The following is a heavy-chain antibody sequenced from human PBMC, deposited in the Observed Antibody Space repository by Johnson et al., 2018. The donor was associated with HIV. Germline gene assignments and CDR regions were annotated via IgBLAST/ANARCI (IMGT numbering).Heavy chain of an antibody. Sequence: EVQLVESGGGLIEPGGSLRLSCAASGFIFSNAWMTWVRQAPGQGLEWVGRIKGKTDGGTTDYAAPVKGRFTISRDDSKNTAYLQMNSLKTEDTAVYYCTRQADIWGQGTMVTVSS. CDR2: IKGKTDGGTT. J-gene: IGHJ3*02. CDR3: TRQADI. V-gene: IGHV3-15*01. CDR1: GFIFSNAW.